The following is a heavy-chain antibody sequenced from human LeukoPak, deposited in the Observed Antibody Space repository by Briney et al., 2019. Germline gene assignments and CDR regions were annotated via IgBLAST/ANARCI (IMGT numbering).Heavy chain of an antibody. J-gene: IGHJ4*02. V-gene: IGHV3-7*01. CDR2: IKQDGSEQ. D-gene: IGHD6-13*01. Sequence: PGGSLRLSCAASGFIFSGYWMNWVRQARGKGLEWVANIKQDGSEQHYVDSVRGRFTISRDNAKNSLYLQMNSLRVEDTAVYYCARDGFVGAADYWGQGTLVTVSS. CDR1: GFIFSGYW. CDR3: ARDGFVGAADY.